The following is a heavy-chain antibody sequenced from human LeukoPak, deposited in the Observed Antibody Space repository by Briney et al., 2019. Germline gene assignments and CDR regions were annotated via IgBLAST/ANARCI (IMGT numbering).Heavy chain of an antibody. V-gene: IGHV4-31*02. CDR2: IYYSGST. CDR3: ARGRYYYDSSGYSNSYSYYFDY. Sequence: SWVRKAPGKGLEWIGYIYYSGSTYYNPSLKSRVTISVDTSKNQFSLKLSSVTAADTAVYYCARGRYYYDSSGYSNSYSYYFDYWGQGTLVTVSS. J-gene: IGHJ4*02. D-gene: IGHD3-22*01.